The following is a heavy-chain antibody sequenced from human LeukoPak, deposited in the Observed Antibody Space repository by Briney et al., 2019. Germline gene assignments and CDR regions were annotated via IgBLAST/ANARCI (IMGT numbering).Heavy chain of an antibody. CDR3: ARDHYPNNWFDP. Sequence: GGSLRLPCAASGFTVSSNYMSWVRQAPGTGLEWVSIIYSGGSAYYADSVKGRFTISRDNSKNMLYLQMNDLRAEDTAVYYCARDHYPNNWFDPWGQGTLVTVSS. V-gene: IGHV3-53*01. CDR2: IYSGGSA. J-gene: IGHJ5*02. CDR1: GFTVSSNY. D-gene: IGHD1-26*01.